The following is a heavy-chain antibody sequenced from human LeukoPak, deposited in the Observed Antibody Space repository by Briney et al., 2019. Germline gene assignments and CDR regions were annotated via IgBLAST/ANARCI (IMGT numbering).Heavy chain of an antibody. CDR1: GGSISSSSYY. J-gene: IGHJ5*02. CDR3: ARHYGSGSYYKA. CDR2: IYYSGST. D-gene: IGHD3-10*01. V-gene: IGHV4-39*01. Sequence: SETLSLTCTVSGGSISSSSYYWGWIRQPPGKGLEWIGSIYYSGSTNYNPSLKSRVTISVDTSKNQFSLKLSSVTAADTAVYYCARHYGSGSYYKAWGQGTLVIVSS.